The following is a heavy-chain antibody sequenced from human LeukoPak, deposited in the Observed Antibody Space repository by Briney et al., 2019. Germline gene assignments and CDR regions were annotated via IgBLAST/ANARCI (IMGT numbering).Heavy chain of an antibody. Sequence: PGGSLRLSCAASGYPFSSAWMAWVRQAPGQGLERVASIKPDGSEKYYVDSVKGRFIISRDNAKNSLHLQMNILRAEYTAVYYCARGAAVAAAVFDYWGQGILATVSS. V-gene: IGHV3-7*01. CDR2: IKPDGSEK. CDR3: ARGAAVAAAVFDY. D-gene: IGHD2-15*01. CDR1: GYPFSSAW. J-gene: IGHJ4*02.